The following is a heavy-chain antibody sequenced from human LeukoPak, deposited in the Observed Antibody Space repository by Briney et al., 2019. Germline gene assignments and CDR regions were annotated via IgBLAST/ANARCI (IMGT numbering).Heavy chain of an antibody. CDR3: TATYYDFWSGRDY. CDR2: IKSKTDGCTP. CDR1: GFTFSNAW. J-gene: IGHJ4*02. D-gene: IGHD3-3*01. Sequence: GGSLRLSCAASGFTFSNAWMSWVRQAPGKGLEWVGRIKSKTDGCTPDYAAPVKGRFTISRDDSKNTRYLRMNSLKTEDTAVYYCTATYYDFWSGRDYWGQGTLVTVSS. V-gene: IGHV3-15*01.